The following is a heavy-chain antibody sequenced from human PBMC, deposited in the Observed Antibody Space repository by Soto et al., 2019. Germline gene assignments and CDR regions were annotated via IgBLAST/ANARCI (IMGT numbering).Heavy chain of an antibody. J-gene: IGHJ6*02. V-gene: IGHV4-59*01. CDR2: IYYSGST. CDR3: ARVYPSIIAAAVNFYGMDV. CDR1: CGSIISYY. Sequence: PSETLSLTCTVSCGSIISYYWSWIRQPPGKGLEWIGYIYYSGSTNYNPSLKSRVTISVDTSKNQFSLKLSSVTAADTAVYYCARVYPSIIAAAVNFYGMDVWGQGTTVTVSS. D-gene: IGHD6-13*01.